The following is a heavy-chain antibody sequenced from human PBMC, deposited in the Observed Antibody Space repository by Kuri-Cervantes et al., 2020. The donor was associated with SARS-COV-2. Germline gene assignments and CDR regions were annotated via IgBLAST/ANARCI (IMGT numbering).Heavy chain of an antibody. Sequence: GSLRLSCTVSDGSISDYYWSWIRQPPARGLEWLGYIYYSGVSHYNPSLKSRVTMSVDTSKNQFSLKLISVTAADTAVYYCARLLPAHFSGGNCYYYYGMDVWGQGPAVTVSS. CDR3: ARLLPAHFSGGNCYYYYGMDV. J-gene: IGHJ6*02. CDR1: DGSISDYY. V-gene: IGHV4-59*12. CDR2: IYYSGVS. D-gene: IGHD2-15*01.